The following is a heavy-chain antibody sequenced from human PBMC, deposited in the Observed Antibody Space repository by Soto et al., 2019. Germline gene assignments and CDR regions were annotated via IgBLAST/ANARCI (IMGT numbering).Heavy chain of an antibody. J-gene: IGHJ4*02. CDR2: ISSSSSYI. CDR1: GFTFSSYS. CDR3: ARDPTTTVADFDY. D-gene: IGHD4-17*01. Sequence: EVQLVESGGGLVKPGGSLRLSCAASGFTFSSYSMNWVRQAPGKGLEWVSSISSSSSYIYYADSVKGRFTISRDNAKNSLYLQMNSLRAEDTAVYYCARDPTTTVADFDYWGQGTLVTVSS. V-gene: IGHV3-21*01.